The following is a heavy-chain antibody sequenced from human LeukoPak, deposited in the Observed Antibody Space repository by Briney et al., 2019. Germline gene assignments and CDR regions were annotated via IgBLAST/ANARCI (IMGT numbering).Heavy chain of an antibody. Sequence: GGSLRLSCAASGFTFSSYAMSWVRQAPGKGLEWVSAISGSGVSTYYADSVKGRFTISRDNSKNSLYLQMNSLRAEDTAVYYCARDSGWYYDYWGQGTLVTVSS. CDR3: ARDSGWYYDY. CDR1: GFTFSSYA. CDR2: ISGSGVST. V-gene: IGHV3-23*01. J-gene: IGHJ4*02. D-gene: IGHD6-19*01.